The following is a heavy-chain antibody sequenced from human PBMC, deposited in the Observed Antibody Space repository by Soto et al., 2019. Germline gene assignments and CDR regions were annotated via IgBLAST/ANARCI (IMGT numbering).Heavy chain of an antibody. CDR1: GFTFSSYA. J-gene: IGHJ6*02. V-gene: IGHV3-23*01. CDR3: AKDNRGRVVVYAINYYGMDV. CDR2: ISGSGGST. D-gene: IGHD2-8*02. Sequence: GGSLRLSCAASGFTFSSYAMSWVRQAPGKGLEWVSAISGSGGSTYYADSVKGRFTISRDNSKNTLYLQMNSLRAEDTAVYYCAKDNRGRVVVYAINYYGMDVWGQGTTVTVS.